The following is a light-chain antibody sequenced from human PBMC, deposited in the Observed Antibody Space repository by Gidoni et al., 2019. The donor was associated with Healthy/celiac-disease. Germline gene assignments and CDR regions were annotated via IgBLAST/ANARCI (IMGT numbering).Light chain of an antibody. CDR1: SSDVGSYNL. CDR2: EVS. J-gene: IGLJ1*01. Sequence: QSALTQPASVSGSPGQSITSSCTGTSSDVGSYNLVSWYQQHPGKAPKLMIDEVSKRPSGVSNRFSGSKSGNTASLTISGLQAEDEADYYCCSYAGSSAVFGTGTKITVL. CDR3: CSYAGSSAV. V-gene: IGLV2-23*02.